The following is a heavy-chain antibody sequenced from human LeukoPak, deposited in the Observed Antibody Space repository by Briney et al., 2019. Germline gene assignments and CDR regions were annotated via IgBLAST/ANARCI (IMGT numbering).Heavy chain of an antibody. Sequence: GGSLRLSCAASGFTFSSYSMNWVRQAPGKGLEWVSYISSSGSTIYYADSVKGRFTISRDNAKNSLYLQMNSLRAEDTAVYYCARMSVLRYFDWGQGTLVTVSS. CDR1: GFTFSSYS. V-gene: IGHV3-48*04. CDR3: ARMSVLRYFD. CDR2: ISSSGSTI. J-gene: IGHJ4*02. D-gene: IGHD3-9*01.